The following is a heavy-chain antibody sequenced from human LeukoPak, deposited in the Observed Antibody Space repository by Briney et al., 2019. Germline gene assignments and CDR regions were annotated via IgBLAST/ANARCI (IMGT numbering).Heavy chain of an antibody. CDR3: AKGDVYSSGWFSFDY. D-gene: IGHD6-19*01. J-gene: IGHJ4*02. Sequence: GGSLRLSCAASGFTSSSYAMSWVRQAPGKGLEWVSAISGSGGSTYYADSVKGRFTISRDNSKNTLYLQMTSLRAEDTAVYYCAKGDVYSSGWFSFDYWGQGTLVTVSS. CDR2: ISGSGGST. V-gene: IGHV3-23*01. CDR1: GFTSSSYA.